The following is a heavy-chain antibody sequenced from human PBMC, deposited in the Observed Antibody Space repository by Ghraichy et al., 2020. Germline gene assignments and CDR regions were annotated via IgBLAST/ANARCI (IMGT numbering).Heavy chain of an antibody. CDR2: ITSSSRTI. J-gene: IGHJ6*02. CDR1: GFTFSSYY. V-gene: IGHV3-48*02. Sequence: LTCVGSGFTFSSYYMNWVRQSPGKGLEWISYITSSSRTISYADSVKGRFTISRDNAQNSLYLQMNSLRDEDTAVYYCARGSRVVRFYYYDGMDVWGQGTTVTVSS. CDR3: ARGSRVVRFYYYDGMDV. D-gene: IGHD4-23*01.